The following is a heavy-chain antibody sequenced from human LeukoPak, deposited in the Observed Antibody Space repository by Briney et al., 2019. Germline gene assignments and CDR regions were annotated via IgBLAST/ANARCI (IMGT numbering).Heavy chain of an antibody. CDR2: LGTAGDT. CDR1: GFTLSNYA. Sequence: PGGSLRLSCAASGFTLSNYAMHWVRQPAGEGLEWVSALGTAGDTFYPGSVKGRFTISRDSAKKSLFLQMNSLRAEDTAVYYCARQNTPHGNFDYWGQGTLVTVSS. D-gene: IGHD5-24*01. J-gene: IGHJ4*02. CDR3: ARQNTPHGNFDY. V-gene: IGHV3-13*01.